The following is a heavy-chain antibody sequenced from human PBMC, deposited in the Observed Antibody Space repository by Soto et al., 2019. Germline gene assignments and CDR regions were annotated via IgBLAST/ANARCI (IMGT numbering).Heavy chain of an antibody. J-gene: IGHJ6*02. Sequence: LRLSCAASGFTFSSYGMHWVRQAPGKGLEWVAVIWYDGSNKYYADSVKGRFTISRDNSKNTLYLQMNSLRAEDTAVYYCARDEILRYFDWSSPTHYYYGMDVWGQGTTVTSP. CDR1: GFTFSSYG. V-gene: IGHV3-33*01. CDR2: IWYDGSNK. D-gene: IGHD3-9*01. CDR3: ARDEILRYFDWSSPTHYYYGMDV.